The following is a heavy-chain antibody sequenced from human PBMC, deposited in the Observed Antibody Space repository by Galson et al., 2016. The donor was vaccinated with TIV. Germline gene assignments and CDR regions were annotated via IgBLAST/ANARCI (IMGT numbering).Heavy chain of an antibody. J-gene: IGHJ4*02. CDR1: GLIFRDYA. CDR3: AREKMSGSQFGANFDY. Sequence: SLRLSCAASGLIFRDYAMGWDRQAPGKGLEWVANIKHDESEIYYVDSVKGRFSIFRDNAKNSLYLQMGSLRAEDTAVYYCAREKMSGSQFGANFDYWGPGSLVTVSS. CDR2: IKHDESEI. V-gene: IGHV3-7*01. D-gene: IGHD1-26*01.